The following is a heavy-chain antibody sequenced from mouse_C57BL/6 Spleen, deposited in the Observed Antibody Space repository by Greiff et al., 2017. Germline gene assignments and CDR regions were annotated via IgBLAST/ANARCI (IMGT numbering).Heavy chain of an antibody. V-gene: IGHV1-39*01. CDR2: INPNYGTT. D-gene: IGHD3-2*02. Sequence: EVQLQQSGPELVKPGASVRISCKASGYSFTDYNMNWVKQSNGKSLEWIGVINPNYGTTSYNQKFKGKATLTVDQSSSTAYMQLNSLTSEDSAVYYCGGGLGQLRSMDYWGQGTSVTVSS. CDR3: GGGLGQLRSMDY. J-gene: IGHJ4*01. CDR1: GYSFTDYN.